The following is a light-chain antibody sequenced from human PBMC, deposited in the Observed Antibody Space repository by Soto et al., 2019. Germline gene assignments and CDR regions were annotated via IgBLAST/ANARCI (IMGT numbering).Light chain of an antibody. J-gene: IGLJ2*01. CDR3: LLYCGDAQAYLV. CDR2: STS. CDR1: TGAVTSGFY. Sequence: QTVVTQEPSLTVSPGGTVTLTCASSTGAVTSGFYPNWIQQKPGQAPRTLIYSTSKKHSWTPARFSGSLLGGKAALTLSGVQPEDEADYYCLLYCGDAQAYLVFGGGTKLTVL. V-gene: IGLV7-43*01.